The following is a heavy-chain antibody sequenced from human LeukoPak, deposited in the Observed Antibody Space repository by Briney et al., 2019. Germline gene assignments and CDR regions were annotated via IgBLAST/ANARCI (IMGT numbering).Heavy chain of an antibody. CDR2: INHSGST. V-gene: IGHV4-39*07. CDR3: ARGVYSSGWPF. J-gene: IGHJ4*02. D-gene: IGHD6-19*01. CDR1: GGSISSSSYY. Sequence: SEALSLTCTVSGGSISSSSYYWGWIRQPPGKGLEWIGEINHSGSTNYNPSLKSRVTISVDTSKNQFSLKLSSVTAADTAVYYCARGVYSSGWPFWGQGTLVTVSS.